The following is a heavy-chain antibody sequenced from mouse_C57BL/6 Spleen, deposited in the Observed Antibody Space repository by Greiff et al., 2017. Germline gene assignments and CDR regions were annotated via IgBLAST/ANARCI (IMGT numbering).Heavy chain of an antibody. CDR3: ARSDYYGSNWCYAMAY. J-gene: IGHJ4*01. Sequence: VQLQQSGAELARPGASVKMSCKASGYTFTSYTMHWVKQRPGQGLEWIGYINPSSGYTKYNQKFKDKATLTADTSSSPAYMQLSSLTSEDAAVYYCARSDYYGSNWCYAMAYWGQGTSVTVSS. CDR1: GYTFTSYT. CDR2: INPSSGYT. V-gene: IGHV1-4*01. D-gene: IGHD1-1*01.